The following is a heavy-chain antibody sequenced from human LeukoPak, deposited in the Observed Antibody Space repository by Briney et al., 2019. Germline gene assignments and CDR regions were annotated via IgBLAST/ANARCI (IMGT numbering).Heavy chain of an antibody. Sequence: GGSLRLSCAASGFTFSSYSMNWVRQAPGKGLEGVSSISSSSSYIYYADSVKGRFTISRDNAKNTLYLQMNSLRAEDTAVYYCAKDPDPPRYYYGSAWGQGTLVTVSS. V-gene: IGHV3-21*04. CDR1: GFTFSSYS. J-gene: IGHJ5*02. CDR3: AKDPDPPRYYYGSA. CDR2: ISSSSSYI. D-gene: IGHD3-10*01.